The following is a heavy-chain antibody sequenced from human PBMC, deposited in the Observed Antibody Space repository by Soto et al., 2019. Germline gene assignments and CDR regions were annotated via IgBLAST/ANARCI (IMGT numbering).Heavy chain of an antibody. Sequence: QVQLVQSEAEVKKPGASVKVSCEASGYTFINHGISWVRQAPGQGLEWMGWVSGSNGNTKYAQKFQGRVTMTTETSTSTAHMELRNLRSDDTAVYFCARDPNDSSAYYHHYYYGMDVWGQGTTVTVSS. D-gene: IGHD3-22*01. V-gene: IGHV1-18*04. CDR3: ARDPNDSSAYYHHYYYGMDV. CDR2: VSGSNGNT. CDR1: GYTFINHG. J-gene: IGHJ6*02.